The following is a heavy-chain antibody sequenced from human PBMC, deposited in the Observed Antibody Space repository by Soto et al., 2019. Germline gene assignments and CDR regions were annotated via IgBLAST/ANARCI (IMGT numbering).Heavy chain of an antibody. Sequence: PSETLSLTCAVYGGSFSGYYWSWIRQPPGKGLEWIGEINHSGSTNYNPSLKSRVTISVDTSKNQFSLKLSSVTAADTAVYYCARGDSSGWGYYYYYMDCWGKGTTVTVSS. V-gene: IGHV4-34*01. J-gene: IGHJ6*03. D-gene: IGHD6-19*01. CDR1: GGSFSGYY. CDR2: INHSGST. CDR3: ARGDSSGWGYYYYYMDC.